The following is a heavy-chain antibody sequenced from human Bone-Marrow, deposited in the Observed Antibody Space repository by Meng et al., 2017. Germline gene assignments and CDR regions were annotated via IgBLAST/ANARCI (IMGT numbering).Heavy chain of an antibody. J-gene: IGHJ4*02. D-gene: IGHD5-18*01. CDR2: LSGGGFTT. V-gene: IGHV3-23*04. CDR1: GFTFSNAW. CDR3: AKYSYGLGDYFDY. Sequence: EVQLVGSGGGLVKPGGSLRLSCAASGFTFSNAWMSWARQAPGKGLEWVAALSGGGFTTYYADSVKGRFTISRHNFKNTLYLQMNSLRAEDTALYYCAKYSYGLGDYFDYWGQGALVTVSS.